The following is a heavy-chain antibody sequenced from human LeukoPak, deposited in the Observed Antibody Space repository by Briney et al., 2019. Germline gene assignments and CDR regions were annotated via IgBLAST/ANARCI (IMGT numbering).Heavy chain of an antibody. Sequence: PGGSLRLSCAAPGFPFSSYWMSWVRQAPGKGLEWVANIKPDGSEKSYVDSVKGRFTISRDNAKNSLYLQMNSLRAEDTAVYYCARGQMAGYWGQGTLVTVSS. CDR1: GFPFSSYW. D-gene: IGHD5-24*01. CDR3: ARGQMAGY. CDR2: IKPDGSEK. V-gene: IGHV3-7*05. J-gene: IGHJ4*02.